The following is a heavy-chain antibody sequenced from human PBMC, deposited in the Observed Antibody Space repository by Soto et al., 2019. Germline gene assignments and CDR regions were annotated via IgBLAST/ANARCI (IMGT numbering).Heavy chain of an antibody. D-gene: IGHD5-12*01. Sequence: QVQLQESGPGLVKPSETLSLTCTVSGGSISSYYWSWIRQPPGKGLEWIGYIYYSGSTNYNPSLKSRVTISVDTSKNQFSPKLSSVTAADTAVYYCARWLRPYYFDYWGQGTLVTVSS. V-gene: IGHV4-59*01. CDR2: IYYSGST. J-gene: IGHJ4*02. CDR3: ARWLRPYYFDY. CDR1: GGSISSYY.